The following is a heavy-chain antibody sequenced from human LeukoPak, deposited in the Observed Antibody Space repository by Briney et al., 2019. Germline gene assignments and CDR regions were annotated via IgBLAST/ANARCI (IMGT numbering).Heavy chain of an antibody. J-gene: IGHJ4*02. CDR2: IYYSGST. CDR3: ARWANYYDSSGYYYSGVDY. D-gene: IGHD3-22*01. V-gene: IGHV4-59*08. Sequence: SETLSLTCTVSGGSISSYYWSWIRQPPGKGLEWIGYIYYSGSTNYNPSLKSRVTISVDTSKNQFSLKLSSVTAADTAVYYCARWANYYDSSGYYYSGVDYWGQGTLVTVSS. CDR1: GGSISSYY.